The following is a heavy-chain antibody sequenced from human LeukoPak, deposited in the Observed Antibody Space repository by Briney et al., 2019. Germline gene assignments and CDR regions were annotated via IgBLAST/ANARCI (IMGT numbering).Heavy chain of an antibody. J-gene: IGHJ2*01. CDR2: IYSSGST. Sequence: SETLSLTCTVSGDSISSYYWSWIRQPPGKGLEWIGHIYSSGSTKYNPSLKSRVTISVDTSKNQFSLRLSSVTAADTAVYYCARARVRSYSYDSSGFYTSDWHFDLWGRGTLVTVSS. D-gene: IGHD3-22*01. V-gene: IGHV4-59*01. CDR3: ARARVRSYSYDSSGFYTSDWHFDL. CDR1: GDSISSYY.